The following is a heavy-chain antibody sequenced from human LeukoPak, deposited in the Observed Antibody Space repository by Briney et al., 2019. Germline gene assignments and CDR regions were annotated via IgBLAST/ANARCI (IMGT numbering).Heavy chain of an antibody. J-gene: IGHJ6*04. D-gene: IGHD3-9*01. CDR1: VYTLTELS. CDR2: FDPEDGET. V-gene: IGHV1-24*01. Sequence: ASVTVSCKFSVYTLTELSMHWVRQAPGKGVAWMGGFDPEDGETIYAQKFQGRVTMTEDTSTDTAYMEQSSLRSEDTGVYYCATAAILTNYYYYGMDVWGKGTTVTVSS. CDR3: ATAAILTNYYYYGMDV.